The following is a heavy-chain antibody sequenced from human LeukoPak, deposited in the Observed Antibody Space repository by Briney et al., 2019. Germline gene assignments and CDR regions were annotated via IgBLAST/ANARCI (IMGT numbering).Heavy chain of an antibody. CDR3: ARGVTDGSGNYPLDY. J-gene: IGHJ4*02. V-gene: IGHV1-8*03. Sequence: ASVKVSCKASGGTFSSYAISWVRQATGQGLEWMGWMNPNSGNTGYAQKFLGRVTITRNPSISTAYMELSSLRSEDTAVYYCARGVTDGSGNYPLDYWGQGTLVTVSS. D-gene: IGHD3-10*01. CDR1: GGTFSSYA. CDR2: MNPNSGNT.